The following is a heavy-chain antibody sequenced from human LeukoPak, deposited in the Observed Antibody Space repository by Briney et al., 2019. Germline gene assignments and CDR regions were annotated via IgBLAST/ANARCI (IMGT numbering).Heavy chain of an antibody. V-gene: IGHV3-74*01. D-gene: IGHD3-22*01. CDR3: ARDLGQYYDTSDNWFDP. CDR1: GFTFSNYW. J-gene: IGHJ5*02. CDR2: INSDGINT. Sequence: GGPLRLSCAASGFTFSNYWMHWVRQAPGKGLVWVSRINSDGINTSYADSVKGRFPISRDNAKNTLNLQMNSLRAEDTAVYYCARDLGQYYDTSDNWFDPWGQGTLVTVSS.